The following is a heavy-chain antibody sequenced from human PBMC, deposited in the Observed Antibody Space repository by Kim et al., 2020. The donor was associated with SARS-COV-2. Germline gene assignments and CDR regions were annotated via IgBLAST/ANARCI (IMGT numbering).Heavy chain of an antibody. V-gene: IGHV4-39*01. CDR2: IYSSGST. CDR3: AKHGSSRWNPDYYYGMDV. Sequence: SETLSLTCTVSGGSISSSSYYWGWIRHPPGKGLEWIGSIYSSGSTYYNPSLKSRVIISVDTSKNQFSLKLSSMTAADTAVYYCAKHGSSRWNPDYYYGMDVWGQGTTVTVSS. D-gene: IGHD6-13*01. J-gene: IGHJ6*02. CDR1: GGSISSSSYY.